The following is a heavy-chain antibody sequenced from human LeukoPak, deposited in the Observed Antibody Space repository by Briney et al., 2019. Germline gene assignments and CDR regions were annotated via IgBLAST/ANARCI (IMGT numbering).Heavy chain of an antibody. D-gene: IGHD4-17*01. V-gene: IGHV3-23*01. J-gene: IGHJ4*02. CDR3: AKGRGTTVTAAANY. Sequence: RGSLRLSCAASGFTFSNYSMSWVRQAPGEGLEWVSTISGAGGTTYYADSVKGRFTISRDNSKNTLFLQFNSLRADDTAVYYCAKGRGTTVTAAANYWGQGTLVTVSS. CDR1: GFTFSNYS. CDR2: ISGAGGTT.